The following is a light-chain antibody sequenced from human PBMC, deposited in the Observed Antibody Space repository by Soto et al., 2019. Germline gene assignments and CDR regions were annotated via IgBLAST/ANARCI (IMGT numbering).Light chain of an antibody. CDR1: QSVSSSF. Sequence: EIVLTQSPGTLSLSPGERATLSCRASQSVSSSFLAWYQQKPGQAPRLLIYDASNRAAGIPDRFSGSGAGTDLTFTISRLEPEDFAAYYCQQYGSSPQTFGQGTKLEIK. V-gene: IGKV3-20*01. CDR2: DAS. J-gene: IGKJ2*01. CDR3: QQYGSSPQT.